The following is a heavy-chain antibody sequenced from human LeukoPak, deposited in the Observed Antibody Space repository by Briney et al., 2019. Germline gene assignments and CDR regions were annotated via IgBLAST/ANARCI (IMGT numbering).Heavy chain of an antibody. V-gene: IGHV3-30*02. CDR3: AAWVPGYSSGWYKVPANDY. J-gene: IGHJ4*02. D-gene: IGHD6-19*01. CDR1: GFTFISYG. Sequence: PGGSLRLSCAASGFTFISYGMHWVRQAPGKGLEWVAFIRYDGSNKYYADSVKGRFTISRDNSKNTLYLQMNSLRAEDTAVYYCAAWVPGYSSGWYKVPANDYWGQGTLVTVSS. CDR2: IRYDGSNK.